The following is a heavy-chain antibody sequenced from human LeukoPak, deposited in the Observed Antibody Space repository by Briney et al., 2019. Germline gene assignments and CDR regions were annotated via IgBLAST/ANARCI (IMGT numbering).Heavy chain of an antibody. Sequence: PSETLSLTCTVSGVSISSSSYYWGWIRQPPGKGLEWIGSIYYSGSTYYNPSLKSRVTISVDTSKNQLSLKLSSVTAADTAVYYCARLGDGSNRQDYWGQGTLVTVSS. J-gene: IGHJ4*02. CDR2: IYYSGST. D-gene: IGHD5-24*01. V-gene: IGHV4-39*01. CDR3: ARLGDGSNRQDY. CDR1: GVSISSSSYY.